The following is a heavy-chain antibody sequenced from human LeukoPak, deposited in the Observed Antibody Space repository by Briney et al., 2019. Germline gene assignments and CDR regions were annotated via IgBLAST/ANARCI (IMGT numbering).Heavy chain of an antibody. CDR1: GGSISSYY. CDR3: ARDHGDY. J-gene: IGHJ4*02. V-gene: IGHV4-59*01. Sequence: TSETLSLTCTVSGGSISSYYWSWIRQPPGKGLEWIGYIYYSGSTNYNPSLKSRVTISVDTSKNQFSLKLSSVTAADTAVYYCARDHGDYWGQGTLVTVSS. CDR2: IYYSGST.